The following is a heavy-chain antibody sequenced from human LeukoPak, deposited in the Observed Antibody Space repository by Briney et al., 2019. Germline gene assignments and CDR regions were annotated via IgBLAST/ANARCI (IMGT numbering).Heavy chain of an antibody. D-gene: IGHD2-21*01. CDR2: IYHSGST. J-gene: IGHJ3*02. V-gene: IGHV4-38-2*02. CDR1: GYSISSGYY. CDR3: ARELQPFDAFDI. Sequence: SETLSLTCTVSGYSISSGYYWGWIRQPPGKGLEWIGEIYHSGSTNYNPSLKSRVTISVDKSKNQFSLKLSSVTAADTAVYYCARELQPFDAFDIWGQGTMVTVSS.